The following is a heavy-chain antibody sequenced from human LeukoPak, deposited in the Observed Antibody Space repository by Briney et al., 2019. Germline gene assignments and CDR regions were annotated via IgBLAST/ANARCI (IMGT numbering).Heavy chain of an antibody. J-gene: IGHJ4*02. CDR2: ISASGDST. Sequence: SGGSLRLACAASGFTFSSYAMGWVRQAPGKGLEWVSAISASGDSTYYADSVKGRFTIFRDNSKHTSYLQMNSLRADDTAVYYYARDYQAAIGFDYWGQGTLVTVSS. D-gene: IGHD6-13*01. CDR1: GFTFSSYA. CDR3: ARDYQAAIGFDY. V-gene: IGHV3-23*01.